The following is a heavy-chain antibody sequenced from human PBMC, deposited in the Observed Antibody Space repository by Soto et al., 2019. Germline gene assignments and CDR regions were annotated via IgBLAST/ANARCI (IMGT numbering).Heavy chain of an antibody. V-gene: IGHV3-30*18. CDR2: ISYDGSNT. CDR3: AKEGGLSGSYYISSSYYFDY. CDR1: GFHFSSYG. Sequence: PGGSLRLSSVASGFHFSSYGMHWVRQAPGKGLEWVAIISYDGSNTYYADSVKGRFTISRDNSKNTLYLQMNSLRAEDTSVYYCAKEGGLSGSYYISSSYYFDYWGQGTLVTVSS. J-gene: IGHJ4*02. D-gene: IGHD1-26*01.